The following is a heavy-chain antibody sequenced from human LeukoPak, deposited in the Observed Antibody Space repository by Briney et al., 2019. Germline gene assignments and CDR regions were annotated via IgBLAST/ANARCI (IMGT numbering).Heavy chain of an antibody. J-gene: IGHJ6*02. V-gene: IGHV4-34*01. CDR2: INESGST. CDR3: GRGGGWKFRGFMVFFGWGGYYSGMDF. Sequence: PSETLSLTCGVSGGSFSGYYWSWIRQSPGKGLEWIGEINESGSTDYNPSLMSRVTISLDTSKNQFSLKLSSMTAADTAIYYCGRGGGWKFRGFMVFFGWGGYYSGMDFGARGTRVSVSS. D-gene: IGHD3-16*02. CDR1: GGSFSGYY.